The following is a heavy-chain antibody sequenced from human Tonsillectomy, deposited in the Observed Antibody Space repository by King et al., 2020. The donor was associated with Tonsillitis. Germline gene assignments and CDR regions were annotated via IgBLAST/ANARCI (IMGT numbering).Heavy chain of an antibody. J-gene: IGHJ4*02. CDR2: IGDSGGGT. V-gene: IGHV3-23*04. D-gene: IGHD3-10*01. CDR3: AKGRYYGSGSYYNTFDY. Sequence: VQLVESGGGLVQPGGSLRLSCAASGFTFSSYVMSWVRQAPGKGLEWVSGIGDSGGGTYYAASVEGRFTISRDNSKNTLYLQMNNLRAEDTAVYYCAKGRYYGSGSYYNTFDYWSQGTLVTVSS. CDR1: GFTFSSYV.